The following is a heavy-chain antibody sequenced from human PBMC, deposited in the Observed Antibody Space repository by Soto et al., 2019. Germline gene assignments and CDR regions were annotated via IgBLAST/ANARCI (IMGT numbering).Heavy chain of an antibody. D-gene: IGHD4-17*01. CDR3: ARNDYGDTNWFDP. Sequence: SEALSLTCAVHGGSFSGYIWTWILQPPGKGLQWIGQINHSGSTYYNPSLKSRVTISVDTSKNQFSLKLSSVTAADTAVYYCARNDYGDTNWFDPWGQGTLVTVSS. V-gene: IGHV4-34*01. CDR1: GGSFSGYI. J-gene: IGHJ5*02. CDR2: INHSGST.